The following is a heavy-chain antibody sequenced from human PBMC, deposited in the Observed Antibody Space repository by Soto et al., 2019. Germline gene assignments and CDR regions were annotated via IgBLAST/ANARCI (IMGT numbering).Heavy chain of an antibody. CDR1: GFSVGSNY. V-gene: IGHV3-53*02. J-gene: IGHJ4*02. Sequence: EVQLVETGGGLIQPGGSLRLSCAASGFSVGSNYMTWVRQSPGKGLEWVSLIYSNGDTDYADSVKGRFSISRDNFKNTVYLQMHNLRAEDTAVYHCARKSDSSPVPEADGVWGRGTLVTVSS. D-gene: IGHD2-8*01. CDR2: IYSNGDT. CDR3: ARKSDSSPVPEADGV.